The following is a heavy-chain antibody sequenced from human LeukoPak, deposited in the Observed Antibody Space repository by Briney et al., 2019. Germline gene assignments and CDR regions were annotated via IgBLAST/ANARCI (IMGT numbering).Heavy chain of an antibody. Sequence: PGGSLRLSCAASGFTFSRGWMSWVRQAPGKGLEWVGQIKSKTDGGTTDYAAPVKGRFTISRDDSKNSLYLLMNSLKTEDTAVYYCTTEDYGVYVPDYWGQGTLVTVSS. V-gene: IGHV3-15*01. CDR2: IKSKTDGGTT. CDR1: GFTFSRGW. CDR3: TTEDYGVYVPDY. D-gene: IGHD4-17*01. J-gene: IGHJ4*02.